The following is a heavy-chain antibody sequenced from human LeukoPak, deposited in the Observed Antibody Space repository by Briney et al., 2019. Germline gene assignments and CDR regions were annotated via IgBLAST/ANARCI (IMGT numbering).Heavy chain of an antibody. CDR1: GFTFSNYA. J-gene: IGHJ4*02. CDR3: AKAGYYDFWSGYPSGFDY. D-gene: IGHD3-3*01. Sequence: GSLRLSCAASGFTFSNYAMSWVRQAPGKGLEWVSAISGSGGSTYYADSVKGRFTISRDNSKNTLYLQMNSLRAEDTAVYYCAKAGYYDFWSGYPSGFDYWGQGTLVTVSS. V-gene: IGHV3-23*01. CDR2: ISGSGGST.